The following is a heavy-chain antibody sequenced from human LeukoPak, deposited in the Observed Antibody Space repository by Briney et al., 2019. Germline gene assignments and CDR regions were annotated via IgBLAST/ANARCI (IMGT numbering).Heavy chain of an antibody. J-gene: IGHJ4*02. Sequence: GGSLRLSCEASGFTFRSNSMSWVRQTPGKGLEWVSSISGSGDDTYYADSVWGRFTLSRDNSKNTLYLQMNSLSTEDTGLYYCARGAIAARRFDSWGQATLVTVSS. CDR3: ARGAIAARRFDS. D-gene: IGHD6-6*01. CDR2: ISGSGDDT. V-gene: IGHV3-23*01. CDR1: GFTFRSNS.